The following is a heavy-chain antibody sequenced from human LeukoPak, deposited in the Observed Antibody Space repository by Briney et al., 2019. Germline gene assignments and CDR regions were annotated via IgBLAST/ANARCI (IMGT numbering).Heavy chain of an antibody. CDR1: GYTFTSYG. CDR3: ARVQGPPPNIMIVVPYWFDP. V-gene: IGHV1-18*01. J-gene: IGHJ5*02. CDR2: ISAYNGNT. D-gene: IGHD3-22*01. Sequence: ASVKVSCKASGYTFTSYGISWVRQAPGQGLEWMGWISAYNGNTNYAQKLQGRVTMTTDTSTSTAYMELRSLRSDDTAVYYCARVQGPPPNIMIVVPYWFDPWGQGTLVTVSS.